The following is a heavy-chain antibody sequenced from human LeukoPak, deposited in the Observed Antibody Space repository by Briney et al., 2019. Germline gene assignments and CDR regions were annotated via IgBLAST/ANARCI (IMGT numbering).Heavy chain of an antibody. CDR2: IKQDGSEK. V-gene: IGHV3-7*01. J-gene: IGHJ3*02. Sequence: GGSLRLSCAASGFTFSSYWMSWVRQAPGKGLEWVANIKQDGSEKYYVDSVKGRFTISRDNAKNSLYLQMNSLRAEDTAVYYCARGSRITIFGVVAFDIWGQGTMVTVSS. CDR3: ARGSRITIFGVVAFDI. CDR1: GFTFSSYW. D-gene: IGHD3-3*01.